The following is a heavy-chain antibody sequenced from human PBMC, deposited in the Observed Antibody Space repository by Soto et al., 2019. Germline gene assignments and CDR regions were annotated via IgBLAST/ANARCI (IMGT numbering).Heavy chain of an antibody. J-gene: IGHJ4*02. CDR2: IYYSGST. Sequence: SETLSLTCDVSGGSISSYYWSWIRQPPGKGLEWIGYIYYSGSTNYNPSLKSRVTISVDTSKNQFSLKLSSVTAADTAVYYCARLRGGSDIDYWGQGTLVTVSS. D-gene: IGHD3-10*01. CDR3: ARLRGGSDIDY. V-gene: IGHV4-59*08. CDR1: GGSISSYY.